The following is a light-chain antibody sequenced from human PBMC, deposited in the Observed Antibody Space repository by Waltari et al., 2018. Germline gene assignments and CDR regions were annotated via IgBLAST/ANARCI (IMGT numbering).Light chain of an antibody. CDR1: SSDVGGYNY. Sequence: QSALTQPPSASGSPGQSVTISCNGTSSDVGGYNYVSWYQQYPGKAPKLMIYDVTKRPSGVPDRFSGSKSGNTASLTVSGLQAEDEADYYCSSYAGSNIVIFGGGTKLTVL. CDR2: DVT. J-gene: IGLJ2*01. CDR3: SSYAGSNIVI. V-gene: IGLV2-8*01.